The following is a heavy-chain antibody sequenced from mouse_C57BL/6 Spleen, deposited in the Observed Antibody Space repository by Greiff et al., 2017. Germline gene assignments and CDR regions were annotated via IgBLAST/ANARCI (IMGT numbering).Heavy chain of an antibody. J-gene: IGHJ2*01. CDR2: IHPNSGST. CDR1: GYTFTSYW. V-gene: IGHV1-64*01. D-gene: IGHD1-1*01. Sequence: VQLQQPGAELVKPGASVKLSCKASGYTFTSYWMHWVKQRPGQGLEWIGMIHPNSGSTNYNEKFKSKATLTVDKSSSTAYMQLSSLTSEDSAVYYCARSGYYGSSWDDWGQGTTLTVSS. CDR3: ARSGYYGSSWDD.